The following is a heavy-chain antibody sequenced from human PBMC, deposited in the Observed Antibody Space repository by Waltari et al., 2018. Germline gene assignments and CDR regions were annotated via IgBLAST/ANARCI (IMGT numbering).Heavy chain of an antibody. CDR2: TSASSGST. CDR1: GFIFSGLA. Sequence: EVQLLESGGGLVQRGGSLRLSCAVAGFIFSGLAMSWVRHTPGKGLEWVAGTSASSGSTYYADSVQGRFTISRDNSKKRVFLQMNSLRAEDTATYYCTKMRRNLPRDIIDNWGQGTQVIIAS. V-gene: IGHV3-23*01. CDR3: TKMRRNLPRDIIDN. J-gene: IGHJ4*02.